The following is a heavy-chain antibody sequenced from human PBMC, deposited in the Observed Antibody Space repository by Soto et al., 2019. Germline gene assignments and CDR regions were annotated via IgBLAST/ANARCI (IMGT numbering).Heavy chain of an antibody. Sequence: KPSETLSLTCAVSGGSISSGGYSWSWIRQPPGKGLEWIGYIYHSGSTYYNPSLKSRVTISVDRSKNQFSLKLSSVTAADTAVYYCARENMYDSSGNYDYWGQGTLVTVSS. J-gene: IGHJ4*02. CDR1: GGSISSGGYS. D-gene: IGHD3-22*01. V-gene: IGHV4-30-2*01. CDR2: IYHSGST. CDR3: ARENMYDSSGNYDY.